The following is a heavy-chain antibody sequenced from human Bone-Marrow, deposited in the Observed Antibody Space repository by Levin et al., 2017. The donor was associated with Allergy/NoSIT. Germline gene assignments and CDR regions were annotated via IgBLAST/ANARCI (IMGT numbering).Heavy chain of an antibody. D-gene: IGHD1/OR15-1a*01. CDR1: GGSIRSGGYY. J-gene: IGHJ4*02. V-gene: IGHV4-31*03. CDR3: AREDGSTIDY. Sequence: SQTLSLPCPVSGGSIRSGGYYWRWIRQQPGKGLEWIGYIYYSGNTYYNPSLKSRVMISVDTSKNQFSLKVSSVTAADTAVYYCAREDGSTIDYWGQGILVTVSS. CDR2: IYYSGNT.